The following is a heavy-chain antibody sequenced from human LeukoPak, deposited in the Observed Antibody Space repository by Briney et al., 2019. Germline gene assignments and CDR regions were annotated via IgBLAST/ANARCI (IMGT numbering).Heavy chain of an antibody. CDR2: ISGYNGNT. V-gene: IGHV1-18*01. CDR1: GYTFISYG. Sequence: GASAKVSCKASGYTFISYGIRWVRHAPGQGLEWMGWISGYNGNTKYTQNLQRRDTMTTDTSTSTAYKELGSLRSDDTAVYYCARDVSSTSSWWFDPGGQGTLVIVSS. CDR3: ARDVSSTSSWWFDP. J-gene: IGHJ5*02. D-gene: IGHD2-2*01.